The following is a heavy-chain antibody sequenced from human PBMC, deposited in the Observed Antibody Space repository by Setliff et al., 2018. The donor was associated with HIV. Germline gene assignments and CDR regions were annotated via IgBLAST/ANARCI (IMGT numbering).Heavy chain of an antibody. V-gene: IGHV4-34*01. D-gene: IGHD2-15*01. CDR3: ARGAYCGGASCSLTRFDP. CDR1: GGSFSGFY. Sequence: SETLSLTCAVYGGSFSGFYWTWIRQPPGKGLEWIGEIKHGGSANYNPSLKSRVTISVDGSTSQFSLKLGSVTAADAAVYYCARGAYCGGASCSLTRFDPWGQGTLVTVSS. J-gene: IGHJ5*02. CDR2: IKHGGSA.